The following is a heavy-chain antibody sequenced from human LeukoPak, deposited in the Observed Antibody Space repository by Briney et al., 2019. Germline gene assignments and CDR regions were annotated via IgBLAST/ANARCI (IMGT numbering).Heavy chain of an antibody. D-gene: IGHD3-22*01. CDR3: AKGATYYYGSSAHLDY. Sequence: GGSLRLSCAASGFTFSSYAMSWVRQAPGKGLEWVSAISGSGGSTYYADSVKGRFTISRDNAKNSLYLQMNSLRAEDMALYYCAKGATYYYGSSAHLDYWGQGTLVTVSS. J-gene: IGHJ4*02. V-gene: IGHV3-23*01. CDR1: GFTFSSYA. CDR2: ISGSGGST.